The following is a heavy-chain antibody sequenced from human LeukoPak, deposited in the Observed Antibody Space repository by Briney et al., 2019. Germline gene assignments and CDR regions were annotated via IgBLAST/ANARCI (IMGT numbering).Heavy chain of an antibody. CDR3: VRGTYFNN. CDR2: INGDGSST. V-gene: IGHV3-74*01. CDR1: GFSFSDFW. Sequence: GGSLRLSCAASGFSFSDFWMHWVRQAPGKGLVWVSLINGDGSSTNYADSVQGQFTILRNNANNTLYLQMNSPRVEGTAVYYCVRGTYFNNWGQGTLVAVSS. J-gene: IGHJ4*02.